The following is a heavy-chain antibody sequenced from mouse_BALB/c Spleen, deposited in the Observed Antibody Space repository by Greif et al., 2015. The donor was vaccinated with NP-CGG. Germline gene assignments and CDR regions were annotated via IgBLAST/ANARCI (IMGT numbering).Heavy chain of an antibody. CDR1: GFTFSDYY. D-gene: IGHD1-1*01. CDR3: GRHTTVVDYAMDY. CDR2: LSNGGGST. Sequence: EVQRVESGGGLVQPGGSLKLSCSTSGFTFSDYYMYWVRQTPEKRLEWVAYLSNGGGSTYYPDTVKGRFTISRDNAKNTRYLQMSRLKAEDTAMYYGGRHTTVVDYAMDYWGKGTSVTVSS. V-gene: IGHV5-12*02. J-gene: IGHJ4*01.